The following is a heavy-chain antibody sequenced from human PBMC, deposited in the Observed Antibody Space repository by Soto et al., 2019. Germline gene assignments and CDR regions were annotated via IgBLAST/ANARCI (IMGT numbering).Heavy chain of an antibody. V-gene: IGHV3-33*01. J-gene: IGHJ6*02. CDR2: MRNDASNV. D-gene: IGHD3-9*01. CDR3: XXXXXXILTYGMDV. CDR1: GFIFSNYG. Sequence: QVQLVESGGGVVQPGRSLRLSCTASGFIFSNYGMHWVRQAPGKGLEWVAVMRNDASNVHYGDSVEGRFTISRDNSKXXXXXXXXXXXXXXXXXXXXXXXXXXILTYGMDVWGQGTTVTV.